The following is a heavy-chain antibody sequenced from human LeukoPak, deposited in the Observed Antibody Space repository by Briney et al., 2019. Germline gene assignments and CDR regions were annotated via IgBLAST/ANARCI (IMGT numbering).Heavy chain of an antibody. D-gene: IGHD2-2*02. CDR3: ARSNSTNCYTD. CDR1: GFTFSSYS. J-gene: IGHJ4*02. Sequence: GGSLRLSCAASGFTFSSYSLNWVRQAPGKGLEWVSFISSSSITIYYADSVKGRFTISRDNAKNSLYLQMNSLRAEDTAVYYCARSNSTNCYTDWGQGTLVTVSS. CDR2: ISSSSITI. V-gene: IGHV3-48*04.